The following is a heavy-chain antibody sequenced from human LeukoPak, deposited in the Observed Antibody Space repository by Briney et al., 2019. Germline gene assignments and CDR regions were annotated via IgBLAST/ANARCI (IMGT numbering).Heavy chain of an antibody. CDR3: AGPRGSYYRDAFDI. Sequence: PGGSLRLSCAASGFTFSSSVIIWVRQAPGKGLEWVSGISGSGGSTYYADSVKGRFTISRDNSKNTLYLQMNSLRDEDTAVYYCAGPRGSYYRDAFDIWGQGTVVTVSS. CDR2: ISGSGGST. V-gene: IGHV3-23*01. D-gene: IGHD1-26*01. J-gene: IGHJ3*02. CDR1: GFTFSSSV.